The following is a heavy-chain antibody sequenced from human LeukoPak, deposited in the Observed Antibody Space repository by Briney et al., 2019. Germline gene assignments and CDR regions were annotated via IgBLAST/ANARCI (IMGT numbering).Heavy chain of an antibody. CDR2: IRYDGSNK. CDR1: GFTFSNYG. D-gene: IGHD6-19*01. J-gene: IGHJ4*02. V-gene: IGHV3-30*02. Sequence: GGSLRLSCAASGFTFSNYGMHWVRQAPGKGLEWVAFIRYDGSNKYYADSVKGRFTISRDNSKNTLYLQMNSLRAEDTAVYYCARDPPRGYSSGWYGYFDYWGRGTLVTVSS. CDR3: ARDPPRGYSSGWYGYFDY.